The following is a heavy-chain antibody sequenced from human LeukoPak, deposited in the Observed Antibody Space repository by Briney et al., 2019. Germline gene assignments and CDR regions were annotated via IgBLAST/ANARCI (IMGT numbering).Heavy chain of an antibody. Sequence: SETLSLTCSVSGGSISDYYWNWIRQLPGKGLEWIGYIYYSGSTTYNPSLKSRVTMSVDTAKNQFSLKVRSVTAADTAVYYCARGDFCSKSNCYLRPMDVWGKGTTVTVSS. CDR2: IYYSGST. CDR3: ARGDFCSKSNCYLRPMDV. V-gene: IGHV4-59*01. CDR1: GGSISDYY. J-gene: IGHJ6*03. D-gene: IGHD3-3*01.